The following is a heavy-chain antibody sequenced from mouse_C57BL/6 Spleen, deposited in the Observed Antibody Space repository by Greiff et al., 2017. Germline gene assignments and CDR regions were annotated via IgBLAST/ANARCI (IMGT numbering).Heavy chain of an antibody. CDR3: ARDPGHYGSSYRAMDY. CDR1: GFTFSSYA. Sequence: EVKLQESGGGLVKPGGSLKLSCAASGFTFSSYAMSWVRQTPEKRLEWVATISDGGSYAYYPDNVKGRFTISRDNAKNNLYLQMSHLKSEDTAMYYCARDPGHYGSSYRAMDYWGQGTSVTVSS. CDR2: ISDGGSYA. D-gene: IGHD1-1*01. V-gene: IGHV5-4*01. J-gene: IGHJ4*01.